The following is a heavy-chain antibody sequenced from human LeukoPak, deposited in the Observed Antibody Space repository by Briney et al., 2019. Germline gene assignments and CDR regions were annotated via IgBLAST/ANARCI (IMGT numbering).Heavy chain of an antibody. J-gene: IGHJ4*02. CDR3: ASGTTGTTAAGY. CDR2: IIPIFGTA. Sequence: ASVKVSCKASGGTFSSYAISWVRQAPGQGLEWMGGIIPIFGTANYAQKFQGRVTITADESTSTAYMELSSLRSEDTAVYYCASGTTGTTAAGYWGQGTLVTVSS. D-gene: IGHD1-1*01. V-gene: IGHV1-69*13. CDR1: GGTFSSYA.